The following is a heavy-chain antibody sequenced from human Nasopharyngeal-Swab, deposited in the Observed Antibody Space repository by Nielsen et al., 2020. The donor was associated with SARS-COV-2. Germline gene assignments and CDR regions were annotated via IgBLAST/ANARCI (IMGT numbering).Heavy chain of an antibody. J-gene: IGHJ4*02. V-gene: IGHV3-30-3*01. CDR3: AREAVAGTSPYFDY. CDR1: GFTFSSYA. CDR2: ISYDGSNK. D-gene: IGHD6-19*01. Sequence: GGSLRLSCAASGFTFSSYAMHWVRQAPGKGLEWVAVISYDGSNKYYADSVKGRFTISRDNSKNTLYLQMNSLRAEDTAVYYCAREAVAGTSPYFDYWGQGTLVTVSS.